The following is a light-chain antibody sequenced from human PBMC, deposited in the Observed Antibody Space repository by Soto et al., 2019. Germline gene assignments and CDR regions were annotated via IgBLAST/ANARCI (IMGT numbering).Light chain of an antibody. V-gene: IGLV2-14*01. Sequence: QSVLTQPASVSGSPGQSIAISCTGTSGDVGGYDYVSWYQQHPDKAPKLMIYEVTKRPSWVSNRFSVSESGNTASLTMSGLQPGGEADDYCGCHTWATTRMFGSESMVSFL. CDR3: GCHTWATTRM. CDR2: EVT. J-gene: IGLJ1*01. CDR1: SGDVGGYDY.